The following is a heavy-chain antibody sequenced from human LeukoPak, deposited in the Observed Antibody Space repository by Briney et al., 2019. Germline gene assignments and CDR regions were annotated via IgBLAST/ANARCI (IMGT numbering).Heavy chain of an antibody. Sequence: GASVKVSCKASGYTFTGYYMHWVRQAPGQGLEWMGRINPNSGGTNYAQNFQGRVTMTRDTSISTAYMELSRLRSDDTAVYYCARGFGNSANWFDPWGQGTLVTVSS. V-gene: IGHV1-2*06. D-gene: IGHD4-23*01. CDR1: GYTFTGYY. J-gene: IGHJ5*02. CDR2: INPNSGGT. CDR3: ARGFGNSANWFDP.